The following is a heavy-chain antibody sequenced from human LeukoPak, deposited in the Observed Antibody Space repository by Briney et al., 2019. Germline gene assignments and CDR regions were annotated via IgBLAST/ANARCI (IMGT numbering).Heavy chain of an antibody. CDR3: ARGGSSSWYALYYYYYGMDV. Sequence: PGTSLRLSCAASGFTFSIHAMHWVRQAPGKGLEWVAVISYDGSNKYYADSVKGRFTISRDNSKNTLYLQMNSLRAEDTAVYYCARGGSSSWYALYYYYYGMDVWGQGTTVTVSS. CDR1: GFTFSIHA. J-gene: IGHJ6*02. V-gene: IGHV3-30-3*01. D-gene: IGHD6-13*01. CDR2: ISYDGSNK.